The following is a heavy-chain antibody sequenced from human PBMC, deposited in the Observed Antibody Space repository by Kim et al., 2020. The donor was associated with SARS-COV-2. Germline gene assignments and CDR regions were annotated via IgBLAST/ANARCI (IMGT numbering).Heavy chain of an antibody. CDR1: GYTFTSNS. D-gene: IGHD6-13*01. CDR2: ISSYIGQT. Sequence: SVKVSCKTSGYTFTSNSVIWVRQAPGQGLEWMGWISSYIGQTNYAQKLQGRVTMTTDTSTSTAYMELRTLRSDDTAVYFCARDRGQELVTGVFDDWGQGTLVTVSS. CDR3: ARDRGQELVTGVFDD. V-gene: IGHV1-18*04. J-gene: IGHJ4*02.